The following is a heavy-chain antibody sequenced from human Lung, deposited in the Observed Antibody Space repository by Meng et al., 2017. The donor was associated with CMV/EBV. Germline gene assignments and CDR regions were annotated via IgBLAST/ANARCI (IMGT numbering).Heavy chain of an antibody. V-gene: IGHV1-2*02. CDR3: ARDRVPAAFRDYGMDV. D-gene: IGHD2-2*01. CDR1: GYTFTGYY. J-gene: IGHJ6*02. CDR2: INPNSGGT. Sequence: ASVKVSXKASGYTFTGYYMHWVRQAPGQGLEWMGWINPNSGGTNYAQKFQGRVTMTRDTSISTAYMELSRLRSDDTAVYYCARDRVPAAFRDYGMDVWGQGTTVTFSS.